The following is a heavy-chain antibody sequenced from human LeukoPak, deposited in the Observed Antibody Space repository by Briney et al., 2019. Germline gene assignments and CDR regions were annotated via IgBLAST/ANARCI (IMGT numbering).Heavy chain of an antibody. Sequence: ASVKVSCKASGYTFTDYHIHWVRQAPGQGLEWMGWINPNTGGTNYAQKFQGRVAMTRDTSITTAYMDLSRLRSDGTAVYYCARDIRPRVESFDYWGQGTLVSVSS. D-gene: IGHD3-3*01. J-gene: IGHJ4*02. V-gene: IGHV1-2*02. CDR1: GYTFTDYH. CDR2: INPNTGGT. CDR3: ARDIRPRVESFDY.